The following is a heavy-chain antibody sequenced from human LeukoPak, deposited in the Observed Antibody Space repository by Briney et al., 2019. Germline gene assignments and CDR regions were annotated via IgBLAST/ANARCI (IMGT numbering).Heavy chain of an antibody. CDR1: GGSISSYY. V-gene: IGHV4-59*01. J-gene: IGHJ4*02. Sequence: SETLSLTCTVSGGSISSYYWSWIRQPPGKGLEWIGYIYYSGSINYNPSLKSRVTISVDTSKDQFSLKLSSVTAADTAVYYCARGFDEGIAVAGLDYWGQGTLVTVSS. CDR3: ARGFDEGIAVAGLDY. D-gene: IGHD6-19*01. CDR2: IYYSGSI.